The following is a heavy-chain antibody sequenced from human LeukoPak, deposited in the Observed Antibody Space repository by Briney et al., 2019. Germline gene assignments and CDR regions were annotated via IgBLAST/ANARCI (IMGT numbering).Heavy chain of an antibody. CDR1: GGSISSYY. J-gene: IGHJ6*03. CDR2: IYYSGST. CDR3: ARDKAYYYYYYMDV. D-gene: IGHD5-24*01. Sequence: SETLSLTCTVPGGSISSYYWSWIRQPPGKGLEWIGYIYYSGSTYYNPSLKSRVTISVDTSKNQFSLKLSSVTAADTAVYYCARDKAYYYYYYMDVWGKGTTVTVSS. V-gene: IGHV4-59*04.